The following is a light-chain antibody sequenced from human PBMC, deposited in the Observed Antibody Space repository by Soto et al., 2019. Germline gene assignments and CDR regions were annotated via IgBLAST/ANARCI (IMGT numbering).Light chain of an antibody. V-gene: IGLV2-8*01. CDR1: SSDVGGYNY. CDR2: EVS. J-gene: IGLJ1*01. CDR3: SSYAGSNV. Sequence: QSVLTQPPSASGSPGQSVTISCTGTSSDVGGYNYVSWYQQHPGKAPKLMTYEVSKRPSGVPDRFSGSKSGNTASLTVSGLQAEDEADYYCSSYAGSNVFGTGTKVTVL.